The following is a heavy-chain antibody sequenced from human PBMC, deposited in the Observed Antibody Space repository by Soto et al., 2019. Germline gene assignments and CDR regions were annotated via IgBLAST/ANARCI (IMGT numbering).Heavy chain of an antibody. Sequence: QITLKESGPTLVKPTQTLTLTCTFSGFSLSTSGVSVGWIRQPPGKALEWLALIYWDADKRYRPSLKSRLTISKYTSNTQVVLTMTNMDPADTATYYCAHSLFWSGYYPFDYWGQGTLVTVSS. CDR1: GFSLSTSGVS. CDR2: IYWDADK. D-gene: IGHD3-3*01. V-gene: IGHV2-5*02. CDR3: AHSLFWSGYYPFDY. J-gene: IGHJ4*02.